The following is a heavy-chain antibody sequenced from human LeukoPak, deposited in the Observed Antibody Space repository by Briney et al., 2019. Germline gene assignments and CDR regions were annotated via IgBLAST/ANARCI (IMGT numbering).Heavy chain of an antibody. V-gene: IGHV1-8*01. CDR3: ARARITMVRGVITTGFQH. D-gene: IGHD3-10*01. J-gene: IGHJ1*01. Sequence: ASVKVSCKASGYTFTSYDINWVRQATGQGLEWMGWMNPNSGNTGYAQKFQGRVTMTRNTSISTAYVELSSLRSEDTAVYYCARARITMVRGVITTGFQHWGQGTLVTVSS. CDR2: MNPNSGNT. CDR1: GYTFTSYD.